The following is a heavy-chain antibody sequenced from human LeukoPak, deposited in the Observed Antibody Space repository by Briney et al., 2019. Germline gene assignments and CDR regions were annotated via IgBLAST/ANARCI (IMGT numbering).Heavy chain of an antibody. Sequence: SETRSLTCAVYGGSFSGYYWSWIRQPPGKGLEWIGEINHSGSTNYNPSLKSRVTISVDTSKNQLSLKLSSVTAADMAVYYCAREVRPGYCSSTSCYTPDGGIDYWGQGTLVTVSS. D-gene: IGHD2-2*02. J-gene: IGHJ4*02. CDR2: INHSGST. V-gene: IGHV4-34*01. CDR1: GGSFSGYY. CDR3: AREVRPGYCSSTSCYTPDGGIDY.